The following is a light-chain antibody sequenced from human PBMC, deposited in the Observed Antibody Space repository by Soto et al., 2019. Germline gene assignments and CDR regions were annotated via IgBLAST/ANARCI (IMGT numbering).Light chain of an antibody. Sequence: EIVLTQSPDTLSFSPVDRLTLSGSASQTVIRNYLAWHQQKPGQTPRLLVYGASSRATGIPDRFSGSGSGTDFTLTISRLEPEDFAVYYCQQHGTSPITFGQGTRLEIK. CDR2: GAS. CDR1: QTVIRNY. J-gene: IGKJ5*01. CDR3: QQHGTSPIT. V-gene: IGKV3-20*01.